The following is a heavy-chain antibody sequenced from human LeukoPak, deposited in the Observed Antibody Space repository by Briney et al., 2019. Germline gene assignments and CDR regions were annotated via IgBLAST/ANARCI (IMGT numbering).Heavy chain of an antibody. D-gene: IGHD4-17*01. CDR1: GYSFTNYW. V-gene: IGHV5-51*01. Sequence: GESLKISCKDSGYSFTNYWIGWVRQMPGKGLEWMGIIHSADSNTKYSPSFEGQVTISADKSISTAYLQWSGLKASDTAMYYCAGARHGDYRWDYWGQGTLVTVSS. J-gene: IGHJ4*02. CDR3: AGARHGDYRWDY. CDR2: IHSADSNT.